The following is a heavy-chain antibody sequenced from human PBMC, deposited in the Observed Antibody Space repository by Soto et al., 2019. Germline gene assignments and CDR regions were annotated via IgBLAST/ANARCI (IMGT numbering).Heavy chain of an antibody. CDR3: ARRYFRVESYWYFDL. J-gene: IGHJ2*01. CDR2: IYYSGST. V-gene: IGHV4-59*08. Sequence: SETLSLTCTVSGGSISSYYWSWIRQPPWKGLEWIGYIYYSGSTNYNPSLKSRVTISVDTSKNQFSLKLSSVTAADTAVYYCARRYFRVESYWYFDLWGRGTLVTVSS. CDR1: GGSISSYY. D-gene: IGHD3-10*01.